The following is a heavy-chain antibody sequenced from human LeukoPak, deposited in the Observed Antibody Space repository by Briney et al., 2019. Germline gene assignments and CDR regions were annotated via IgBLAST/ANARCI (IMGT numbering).Heavy chain of an antibody. CDR2: IYYSGST. V-gene: IGHV4-59*08. J-gene: IGHJ4*02. Sequence: SETLSLTCTVSGGSISSYYWSWIRQPPGKGLEWIGYIYYSGSTNYNPSLKSRVTISVDTSKNQFSLKLSSVTAADTAVYYCARREAMVGANDYWAREPWSPSPQ. CDR1: GGSISSYY. D-gene: IGHD5-18*01. CDR3: ARREAMVGANDY.